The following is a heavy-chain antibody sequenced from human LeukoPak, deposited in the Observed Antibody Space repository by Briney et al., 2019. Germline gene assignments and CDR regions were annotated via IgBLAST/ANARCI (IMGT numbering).Heavy chain of an antibody. V-gene: IGHV4-31*03. D-gene: IGHD3-16*01. CDR2: IYYSGST. CDR3: ARLVNYDYVWGSSY. Sequence: PSETLSLTCTVSGGSISSGGYYWSCIRQHPGKGLEWIGYIYYSGSTYYNPSLKSRVTISVDTSKNQFSLKLSSVTAADTAVYYCARLVNYDYVWGSSYWGQGTLVTVSS. CDR1: GGSISSGGYY. J-gene: IGHJ4*02.